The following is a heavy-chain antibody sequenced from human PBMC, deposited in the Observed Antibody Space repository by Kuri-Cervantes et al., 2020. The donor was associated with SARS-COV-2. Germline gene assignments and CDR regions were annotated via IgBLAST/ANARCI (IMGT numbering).Heavy chain of an antibody. CDR3: ARNDFWSGYYFDY. CDR2: TSSSSSYI. Sequence: GESLKISCAASGFTFSSYAMSWVRQAPGKGLEWVSSTSSSSSYIYYADSVKGRFIISRDNAKNSLYLQMNSLRAEDTAVYYCARNDFWSGYYFDYWGQGTLVTVSS. J-gene: IGHJ4*02. CDR1: GFTFSSYA. V-gene: IGHV3-21*01. D-gene: IGHD3-3*01.